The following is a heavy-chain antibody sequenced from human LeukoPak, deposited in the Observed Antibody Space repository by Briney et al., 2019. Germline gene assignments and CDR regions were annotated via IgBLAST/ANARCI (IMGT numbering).Heavy chain of an antibody. D-gene: IGHD3-10*01. J-gene: IGHJ4*02. CDR3: ARVEGLVRGLSPPSIKSRVYFDH. V-gene: IGHV4-59*01. CDR1: GGSINSFY. Sequence: SETLSLTCTVSGGSINSFYWSWIRQSPGKGLEWIGYIYYRGNTNYNPSLQSRVTISVDTSKRQFSLRLSSVTAADTAVYYCARVEGLVRGLSPPSIKSRVYFDHWGQGILVAVSS. CDR2: IYYRGNT.